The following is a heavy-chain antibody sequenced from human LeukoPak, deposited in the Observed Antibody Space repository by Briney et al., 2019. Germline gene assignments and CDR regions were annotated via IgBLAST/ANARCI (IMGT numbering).Heavy chain of an antibody. CDR1: GGSISSYY. V-gene: IGHV4-59*12. D-gene: IGHD3-9*01. CDR2: SYYSGRT. Sequence: PSETLSLTCTVSGGSISSYYWSWIRQPPGKGLEWIGYSYYSGRTKYNPSLKSRVTISVDTSKNQFPLKLSSVTAADTAVYYCARDKADYDILTGYSPYNWFDPWGQGTLVTVSS. J-gene: IGHJ5*02. CDR3: ARDKADYDILTGYSPYNWFDP.